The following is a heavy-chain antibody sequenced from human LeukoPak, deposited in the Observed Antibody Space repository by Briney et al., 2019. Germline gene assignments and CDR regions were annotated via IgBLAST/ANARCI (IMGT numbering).Heavy chain of an antibody. CDR3: ARDPLTYCYDSSGNRVEHYFDY. CDR2: ISAYNGNT. Sequence: ASVKVSCKASGYTFTSYGISWVRQAPGQGLEWMGWISAYNGNTNYAQKLQGRVTMTTDTSTSTAYMELRSLRSDDTAVYYCARDPLTYCYDSSGNRVEHYFDYWGQGTLVTVSS. J-gene: IGHJ4*02. V-gene: IGHV1-18*01. D-gene: IGHD3-22*01. CDR1: GYTFTSYG.